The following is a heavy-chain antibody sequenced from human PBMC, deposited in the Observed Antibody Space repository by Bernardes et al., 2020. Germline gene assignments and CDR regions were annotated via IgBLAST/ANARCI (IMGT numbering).Heavy chain of an antibody. D-gene: IGHD4-17*01. CDR1: GYTLTELS. CDR3: ATSLRRYGDYKPFDY. J-gene: IGHJ4*02. V-gene: IGHV1-24*01. Sequence: ASVKVSCKVSGYTLTELSMHWVRQAPGKGLEWMGGFDPEDGETIYAQKFQGRVTMTEDTSTDTGYMELSSLRSEDTAVYYCATSLRRYGDYKPFDYWGQGTLVTVSS. CDR2: FDPEDGET.